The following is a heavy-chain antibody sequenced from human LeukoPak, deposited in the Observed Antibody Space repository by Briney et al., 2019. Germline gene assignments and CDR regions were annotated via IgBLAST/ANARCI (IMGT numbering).Heavy chain of an antibody. CDR2: INPNSANT. Sequence: GASVKVSCKASGYTFSDYDVNWVRQATGQGLEWMGWINPNSANTGYAQKFQGRVTMTRNTSINTAYMELRSLRSEDTAVYYCAREGAHGANRRFDYWGQGTLVSVSS. CDR3: AREGAHGANRRFDY. V-gene: IGHV1-8*01. J-gene: IGHJ4*02. CDR1: GYTFSDYD. D-gene: IGHD4/OR15-4a*01.